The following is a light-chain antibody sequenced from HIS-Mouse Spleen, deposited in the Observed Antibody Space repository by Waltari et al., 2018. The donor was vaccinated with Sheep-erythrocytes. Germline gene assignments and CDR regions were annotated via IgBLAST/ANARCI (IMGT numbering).Light chain of an antibody. Sequence: QSALTQPRSVSGSPGQSVTISCTGTSSDVGGYNHVPWYQQHPGKAPKLRIYDVSKRPSGVPDRFSGSKSGNTASLTISGLQAEDEADYYCCSYAGSYTLVFGGGTKLTVL. CDR2: DVS. CDR1: SSDVGGYNH. V-gene: IGLV2-11*01. J-gene: IGLJ2*01. CDR3: CSYAGSYTLV.